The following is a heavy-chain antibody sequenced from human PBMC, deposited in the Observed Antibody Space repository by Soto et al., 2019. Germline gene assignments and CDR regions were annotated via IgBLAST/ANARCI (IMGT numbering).Heavy chain of an antibody. CDR1: GFSISDHY. CDR3: ARSGDNYNVLDY. Sequence: QVQLVESGGGLVKPGGSLRLTCAASGFSISDHYMSWIRQAPGKGLEWVSYSSNSGTFTKYADSVKGGFSISRDNAKNSLYLEINSLSGEDTAIYYCARSGDNYNVLDYWGQGTPVTVSS. D-gene: IGHD3-10*02. CDR2: SSNSGTFT. J-gene: IGHJ4*02. V-gene: IGHV3-11*05.